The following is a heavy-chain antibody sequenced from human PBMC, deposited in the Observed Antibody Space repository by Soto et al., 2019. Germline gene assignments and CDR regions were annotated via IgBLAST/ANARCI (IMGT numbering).Heavy chain of an antibody. CDR2: INHSGST. J-gene: IGHJ4*02. CDR1: GGSFSGYY. V-gene: IGHV4-34*01. CDR3: ARVSGASYCSSTSCENPPGNFDY. D-gene: IGHD2-2*01. Sequence: SETLSLTCAVYGGSFSGYYWSWIRQPPGKGLEWIEEINHSGSTNYNPSLKSRVTISVDTSKNRFSLKLSSVTAADTAVYYCARVSGASYCSSTSCENPPGNFDYWGQGTLVTVSS.